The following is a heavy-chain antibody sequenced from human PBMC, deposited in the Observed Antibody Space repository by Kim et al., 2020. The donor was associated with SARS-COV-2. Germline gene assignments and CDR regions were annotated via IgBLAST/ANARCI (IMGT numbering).Heavy chain of an antibody. D-gene: IGHD6-6*01. CDR3: ARDLGEYSSSSYFDY. CDR2: ISYDGSNK. V-gene: IGHV3-30-3*01. CDR1: GFTFSSYA. J-gene: IGHJ4*02. Sequence: GGSLRLSCAASGFTFSSYAMHWVRQAPGKGLEWVAVISYDGSNKYYADSVKGRFTISRDNSKNTLYLQMNSLRAEDTAVYYCARDLGEYSSSSYFDYWGQGTLVTISS.